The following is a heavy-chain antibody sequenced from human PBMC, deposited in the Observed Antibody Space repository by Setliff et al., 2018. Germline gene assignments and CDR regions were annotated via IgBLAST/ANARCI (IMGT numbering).Heavy chain of an antibody. V-gene: IGHV4-4*02. D-gene: IGHD1-1*01. Sequence: KPSETLSLTCTVSGASINSLSWWSWVRQPPGKGLEWIGEINHSGSSNYNPSLKSRVTISIDTSNNQFSLKVTSVTAADTAVYYCARTGTYRYFDSWGQGTLVTVSS. CDR1: GASINSLSW. CDR2: INHSGSS. J-gene: IGHJ4*02. CDR3: ARTGTYRYFDS.